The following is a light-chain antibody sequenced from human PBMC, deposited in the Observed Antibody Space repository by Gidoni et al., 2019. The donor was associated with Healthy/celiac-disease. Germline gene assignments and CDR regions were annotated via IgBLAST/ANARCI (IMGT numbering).Light chain of an antibody. Sequence: DISITQSPSSRSASVGDRVTITCRASQSISRYLYWYQQKPGKAPKLLIYAASSLQSGVPSRFSGSGSGTDFTLTISSLQPEDFATYYCQQSYSNPYTFGQXTKLEIK. J-gene: IGKJ2*01. V-gene: IGKV1-39*01. CDR1: QSISRY. CDR3: QQSYSNPYT. CDR2: AAS.